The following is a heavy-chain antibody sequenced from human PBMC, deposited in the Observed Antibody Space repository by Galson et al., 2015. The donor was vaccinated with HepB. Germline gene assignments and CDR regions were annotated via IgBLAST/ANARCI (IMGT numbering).Heavy chain of an antibody. CDR2: IVGSGSGA. CDR1: GFTFSNHA. CDR3: VRDRWYAFDI. V-gene: IGHV3-23*01. Sequence: SLRLSCAASGFTFSNHAMSWVCQAPGKGLEWVAGIVGSGSGAYYADTVKGRFTISRDNSRSMLYLQLTSLKAEDTAFYYCVRDRWYAFDIWGQGTMVTVSS. J-gene: IGHJ3*02. D-gene: IGHD4-23*01.